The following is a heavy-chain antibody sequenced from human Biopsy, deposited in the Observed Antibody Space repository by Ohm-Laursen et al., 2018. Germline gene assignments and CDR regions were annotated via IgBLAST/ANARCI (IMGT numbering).Heavy chain of an antibody. D-gene: IGHD2-15*01. CDR3: VSFLKDLNMAV. CDR1: GFTFNAYW. J-gene: IGHJ6*02. V-gene: IGHV3-74*01. Sequence: SLRLSCAASGFTFNAYWMYWVRQGPGKGLVWVSHIKSVGSWTNYADSVKGRFTISRDNAKNTLYLQMNSLRADDTAVYYCVSFLKDLNMAVWGQGTTVTVSS. CDR2: IKSVGSWT.